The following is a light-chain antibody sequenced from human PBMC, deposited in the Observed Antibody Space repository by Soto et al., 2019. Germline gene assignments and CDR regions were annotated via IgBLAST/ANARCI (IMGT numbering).Light chain of an antibody. CDR3: EHYGSAPWT. Sequence: EIVLTQSPGTLSLSPGERAALSCRASQSVNNDYLAWYHQKPGRAPRLVIYGASKRATGIPYRFSGSVSGTDFTPTISRLEPEDLSVYYCEHYGSAPWTFGQGTNVEIK. V-gene: IGKV3-20*01. J-gene: IGKJ1*01. CDR1: QSVNNDY. CDR2: GAS.